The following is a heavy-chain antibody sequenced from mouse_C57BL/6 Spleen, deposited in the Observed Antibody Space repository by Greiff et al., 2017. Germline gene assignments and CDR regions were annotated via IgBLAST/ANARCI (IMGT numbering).Heavy chain of an antibody. CDR2: IYPGSGNT. CDR1: GYTFTDYY. D-gene: IGHD1-1*01. J-gene: IGHJ4*01. Sequence: VQLQQSGAELVRPGASVKLSCKASGYTFTDYYINWVKQRPGQGLEWIARIYPGSGNTSYNEKFKGKATLTAEKSSSTAYMQRSSLTSEDSAVYFCARDYGSSYGDYAMDYWGQGTSVTVSS. CDR3: ARDYGSSYGDYAMDY. V-gene: IGHV1-76*01.